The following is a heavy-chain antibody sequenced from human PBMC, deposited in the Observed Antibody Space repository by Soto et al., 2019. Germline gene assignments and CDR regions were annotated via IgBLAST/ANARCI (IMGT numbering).Heavy chain of an antibody. CDR3: ARDSGSYYGGQTLDY. CDR2: ISAYNGNT. D-gene: IGHD1-26*01. J-gene: IGHJ4*02. V-gene: IGHV1-18*01. Sequence: GASVTVSCKASGYTFTSYGISWVRQDPGQGLEWMGWISAYNGNTNYAQKLQGRVTMTTDTSTSTAYMELRSLRSDDTAVYYCARDSGSYYGGQTLDYWGQGTLVTVSS. CDR1: GYTFTSYG.